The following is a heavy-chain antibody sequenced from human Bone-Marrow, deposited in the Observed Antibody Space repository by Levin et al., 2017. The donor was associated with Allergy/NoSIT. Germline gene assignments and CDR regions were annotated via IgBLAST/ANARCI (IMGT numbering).Heavy chain of an antibody. J-gene: IGHJ2*01. CDR2: ISWNSGII. V-gene: IGHV3-9*01. CDR3: VKGYCSSTRCAHWYLDF. Sequence: SLKISCAASGFNFDDYGMHWVRQAPGKGLEWVSGISWNSGIIDYADSVKGRFTISRDNAKNSLSLQMSSLRAEDTALYFCVKGYCSSTRCAHWYLDFWGRGTLITVSS. D-gene: IGHD2-2*01. CDR1: GFNFDDYG.